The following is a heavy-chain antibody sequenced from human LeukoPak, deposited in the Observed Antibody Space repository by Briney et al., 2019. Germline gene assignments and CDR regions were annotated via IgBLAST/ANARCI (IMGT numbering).Heavy chain of an antibody. J-gene: IGHJ6*04. CDR3: ARDLIDYGDYGRDYYYYYGMDV. CDR1: GYSISGGYY. CDR2: IYHSGST. Sequence: SETLSLTCAVSGYSISGGYYWGWIRQPPGKGLEWIGSIYHSGSTYYNPSLKSRVTISVDTSKNQFSLKLSSVTAADTAVYYCARDLIDYGDYGRDYYYYYGMDVWGKETTVTVSS. V-gene: IGHV4-38-2*02. D-gene: IGHD4-17*01.